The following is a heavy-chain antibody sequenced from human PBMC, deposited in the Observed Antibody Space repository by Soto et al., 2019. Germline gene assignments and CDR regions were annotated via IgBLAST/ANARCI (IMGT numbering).Heavy chain of an antibody. CDR2: IIPIFGTA. D-gene: IGHD1-7*01. CDR3: GRGRSLELGEDAFDI. CDR1: GGTFSSYA. Sequence: QVQLVQSGAEVKKPGSSVKVSCKASGGTFSSYAISWVRQAPGQGLEWMGGIIPIFGTANYAQKFQGRVTITEDESRSTAYRELSSLRPEDTALYYCGRGRSLELGEDAFDIWGEGTMVTVSS. V-gene: IGHV1-69*01. J-gene: IGHJ3*02.